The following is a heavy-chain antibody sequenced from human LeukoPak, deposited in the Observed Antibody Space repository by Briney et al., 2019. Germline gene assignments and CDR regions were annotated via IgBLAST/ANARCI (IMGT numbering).Heavy chain of an antibody. CDR3: ARQHDSYYYYYIDV. J-gene: IGHJ6*03. V-gene: IGHV4-34*01. Sequence: PSETLSLTCAVYGASFSGYYWSWIRQPPGKGLEWIGEINHSGSTNYNPSLRSRVSMSVDTSKNQFSLTLSFVTAADTAVYYCARQHDSYYYYYIDVWGSGTTVTVSS. CDR1: GASFSGYY. CDR2: INHSGST.